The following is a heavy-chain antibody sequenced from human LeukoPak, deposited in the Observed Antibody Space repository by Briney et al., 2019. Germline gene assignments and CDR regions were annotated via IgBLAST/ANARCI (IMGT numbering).Heavy chain of an antibody. CDR1: GGSISSYY. CDR2: IYYSGST. D-gene: IGHD1-26*01. V-gene: IGHV4-59*01. CDR3: ARIEWELPLGDAFDI. J-gene: IGHJ3*02. Sequence: SETLSLTCTVSGGSISSYYWSWIRQPPGKGLEWIGYIYYSGSTNYNPSLKSRVTISVDTSKNQFSLKLSSVTAADTAVYYCARIEWELPLGDAFDIWGQGTMVTVSS.